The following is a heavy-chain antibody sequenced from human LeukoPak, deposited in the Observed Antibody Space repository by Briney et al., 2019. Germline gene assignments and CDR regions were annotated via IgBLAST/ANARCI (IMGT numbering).Heavy chain of an antibody. V-gene: IGHV4-38-2*01. Sequence: PSETLSLTCAVSGYSTSSGYYWGWIRQPPGKGLEWIGSIYHSGSTYYNPSLKSRVTISVDTSKNQFSLKLSSVTAADTAVYYCARRGSSGWYWYFDLWGRGTLVTVSS. D-gene: IGHD6-19*01. CDR1: GYSTSSGYY. J-gene: IGHJ2*01. CDR2: IYHSGST. CDR3: ARRGSSGWYWYFDL.